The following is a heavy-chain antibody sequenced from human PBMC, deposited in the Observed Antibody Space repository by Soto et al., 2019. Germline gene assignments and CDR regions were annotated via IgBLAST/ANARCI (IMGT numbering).Heavy chain of an antibody. CDR3: ARRKFSSGPIDH. V-gene: IGHV5-51*03. D-gene: IGHD3-10*01. CDR2: IYPGDSDT. Sequence: EVQLVQSGAEVKKPGESLKISCTGSGYTFTNYWIAWGRQMPGKGLEWMGMIYPGDSDTKYSPSFEGHVTMSVGKSMTTAYLQWSSLKASDIATHYGARRKFSSGPIDHWGQGTLVIVSS. J-gene: IGHJ4*02. CDR1: GYTFTNYW.